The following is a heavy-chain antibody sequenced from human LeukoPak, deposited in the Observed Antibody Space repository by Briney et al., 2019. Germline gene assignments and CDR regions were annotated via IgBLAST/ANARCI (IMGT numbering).Heavy chain of an antibody. J-gene: IGHJ4*02. CDR2: ISNNGGYT. CDR1: GFTLSTNA. D-gene: IGHD2-21*02. V-gene: IGHV3-23*01. CDR3: VREDTPATANY. Sequence: GGSVRLSCLTSGFTLSTNAMSWVRQAPGKGLEWVSAISNNGGYTYYADSVTGRFTISRDNSKDTLFLQMHSLRPGDTAVYYCVREDTPATANYWGQGTLVTISS.